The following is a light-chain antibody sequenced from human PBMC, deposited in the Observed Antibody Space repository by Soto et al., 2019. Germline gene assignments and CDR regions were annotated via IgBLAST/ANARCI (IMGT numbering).Light chain of an antibody. CDR2: DVS. Sequence: QSALTQPPSVSGSPGQSVTISCSGTIDDVTAYYRVSWYQQTPGTAPKLMIYDVSNRPSGVPDRFSGSRSGNTASLTISGLQAEDEGDYYCSSYAGSNNFAVFGGGTKVTVL. CDR3: SSYAGSNNFAV. CDR1: IDDVTAYYR. J-gene: IGLJ2*01. V-gene: IGLV2-18*02.